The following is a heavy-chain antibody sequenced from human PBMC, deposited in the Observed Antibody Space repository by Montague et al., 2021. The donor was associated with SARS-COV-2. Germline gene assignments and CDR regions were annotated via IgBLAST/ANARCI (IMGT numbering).Heavy chain of an antibody. CDR2: TYYSWNT. V-gene: IGHV4-59*01. D-gene: IGHD2/OR15-2a*01. CDR3: ARVRVGYFHLSALFDY. CDR1: GGSINSYY. Sequence: SETLSLTCAVSGGSINSYYWCWIRQPPRTGLELIWFTYYSWNTTYNPTLYRRVTISVDTSKNQFSLTLTSGTAADTAVYYCARVRVGYFHLSALFDYWGQGTLVTVSS. J-gene: IGHJ4*02.